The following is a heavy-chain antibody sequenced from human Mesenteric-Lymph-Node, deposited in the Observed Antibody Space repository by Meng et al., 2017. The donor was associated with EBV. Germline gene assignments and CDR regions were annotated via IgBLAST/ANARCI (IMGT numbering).Heavy chain of an antibody. D-gene: IGHD2-2*01. CDR3: ARVLVGCSSTSCYLDP. Sequence: QCGAEGNQPGASVNVSCKASGYTFTAFYIHWVRQAPGQGLEWMGRINPNSGDINYAQKFQGRVTVTRDTSIGTAYMELSRLTSDDTAVYYCARVLVGCSSTSCYLDPWGQGTLVTVSS. V-gene: IGHV1-2*06. CDR2: INPNSGDI. J-gene: IGHJ5*02. CDR1: GYTFTAFY.